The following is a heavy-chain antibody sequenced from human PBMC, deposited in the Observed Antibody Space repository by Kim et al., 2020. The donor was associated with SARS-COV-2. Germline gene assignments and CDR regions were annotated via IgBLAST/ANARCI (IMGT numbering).Heavy chain of an antibody. CDR2: IIPIFGTA. CDR1: GGTFSSYA. D-gene: IGHD2-21*02. Sequence: SVKVSCKASGGTFSSYAISWVRQAPGQGLEWMGGIIPIFGTANYAQKFQGRVTITADESTSTAYMELSSLRSEDTAVYYCARASILNCGGDCYYGDYFDYWGQGTLVTVSS. V-gene: IGHV1-69*13. CDR3: ARASILNCGGDCYYGDYFDY. J-gene: IGHJ4*02.